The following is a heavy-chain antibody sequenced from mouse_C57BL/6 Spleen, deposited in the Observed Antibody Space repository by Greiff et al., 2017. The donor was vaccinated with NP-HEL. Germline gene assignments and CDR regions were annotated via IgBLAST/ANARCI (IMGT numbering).Heavy chain of an antibody. J-gene: IGHJ1*03. V-gene: IGHV5-6*01. Sequence: EVQGVESGGDLVKPGGSLKLSCAASGFTFSSYGMSWVRQTPDKRLEWVATISSGGSYTYYPDSVKGRFTISRDNAKNTLYLQMSSLKSEDTAMYYCARQTAVYYGSSYWYFDVWGTGTTVTVSS. CDR2: ISSGGSYT. CDR3: ARQTAVYYGSSYWYFDV. CDR1: GFTFSSYG. D-gene: IGHD1-1*01.